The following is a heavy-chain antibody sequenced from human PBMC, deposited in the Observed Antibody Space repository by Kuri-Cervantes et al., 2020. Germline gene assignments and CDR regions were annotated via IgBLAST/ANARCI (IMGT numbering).Heavy chain of an antibody. J-gene: IGHJ6*03. D-gene: IGHD3-22*01. Sequence: GESLKISCAASGFTFDDYAMHWVRQAPGKGLEWVSAMSGNGGSTYYADSVRGRFTISRDNSKDTMYLQMSSLRADDTAVYYCTKEGYYDSSGLYYYYYYMDVWGKGTTVTVSS. CDR1: GFTFDDYA. V-gene: IGHV3-23*01. CDR3: TKEGYYDSSGLYYYYYYMDV. CDR2: MSGNGGST.